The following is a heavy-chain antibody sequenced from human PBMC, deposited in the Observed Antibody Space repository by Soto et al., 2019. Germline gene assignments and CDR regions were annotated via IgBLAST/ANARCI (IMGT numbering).Heavy chain of an antibody. Sequence: QITLKESGPTLVKPTQTLTLTCTFSGFSLSTSGVGVGWIRQPPGKALEWLALIYWDDDKRYSPSLKSRLTITKDTSKHQVVLTMTNMDPVDTATYYCARRQTYCGGNCYSGFDYWGQGTLVTVSS. V-gene: IGHV2-5*02. CDR3: ARRQTYCGGNCYSGFDY. D-gene: IGHD2-21*02. CDR1: GFSLSTSGVG. CDR2: IYWDDDK. J-gene: IGHJ4*02.